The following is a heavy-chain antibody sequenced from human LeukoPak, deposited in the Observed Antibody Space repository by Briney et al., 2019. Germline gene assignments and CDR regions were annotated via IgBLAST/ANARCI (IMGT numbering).Heavy chain of an antibody. CDR2: IYYSGST. D-gene: IGHD2-21*02. CDR1: GGSISSYY. J-gene: IGHJ4*02. CDR3: ARGPWVTFDY. V-gene: IGHV4-59*01. Sequence: SETLSLTCTVSGGSISSYYWSWIRQPPGKGLEWIGYIYYSGSTNYNPSLKSRVTISVDTSKNQFSLKLSSVTAADTAVYYCARGPWVTFDYWGRGTLVTVSS.